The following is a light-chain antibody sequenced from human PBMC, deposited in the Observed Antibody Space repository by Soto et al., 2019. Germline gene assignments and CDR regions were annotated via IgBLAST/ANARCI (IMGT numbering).Light chain of an antibody. CDR1: SSDVGGYSY. V-gene: IGLV2-8*01. CDR3: SSYAGSNNLG. J-gene: IGLJ2*01. CDR2: EVS. Sequence: QSVLTQPPSASGSPGQSVTISCTGTSSDVGGYSYVSWYQQHPGKAPKLMIYEVSKRPSGVPDRFSGSKSGNTASLTVSGLQAEDEADYYCSSYAGSNNLGFGGGTKVTVL.